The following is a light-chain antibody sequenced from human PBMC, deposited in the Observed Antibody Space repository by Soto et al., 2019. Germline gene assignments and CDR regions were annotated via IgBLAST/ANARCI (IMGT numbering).Light chain of an antibody. CDR1: QRVSSSY. J-gene: IGKJ1*01. Sequence: EIVLTQSPGTLSLSPGERATLSCRASQRVSSSYLAWYQQKPGQAPRLLIYDASSRATGIPDRFSGSGSGTDFTLTISRLEPEDFAVYYCQQFGSSPRTFGQGTMVEIK. V-gene: IGKV3-20*01. CDR3: QQFGSSPRT. CDR2: DAS.